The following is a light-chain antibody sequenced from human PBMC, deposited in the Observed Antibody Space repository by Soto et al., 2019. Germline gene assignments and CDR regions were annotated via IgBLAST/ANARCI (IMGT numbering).Light chain of an antibody. V-gene: IGKV3-15*01. CDR1: QSVSSN. J-gene: IGKJ2*01. Sequence: EVVMTQSPATLSVSPGERATLSCRASQSVSSNLVWYQQKPGQAPRLLIYGASTRATGIPARFSGSGSGTEFTLTISSLQSEDFAVYYCQHYNNWPPYTFGQGTKVDI. CDR2: GAS. CDR3: QHYNNWPPYT.